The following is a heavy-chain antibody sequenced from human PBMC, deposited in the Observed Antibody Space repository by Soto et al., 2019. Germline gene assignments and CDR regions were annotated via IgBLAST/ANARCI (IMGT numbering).Heavy chain of an antibody. CDR2: IYWDDDK. J-gene: IGHJ4*02. V-gene: IGHV2-5*02. D-gene: IGHD5-12*01. CDR3: AHVYGGYDNFDY. CDR1: GFSLSTSGVG. Sequence: QITLKESGPTLVKPTQTLTLTCTFSGFSLSTSGVGVGWIRQPTGKALEWLALIYWDDDKRYSPSLKSRLTITKDTSKNQVVLTMTNMDPVDTATYYCAHVYGGYDNFDYWGQGTLVTVSS.